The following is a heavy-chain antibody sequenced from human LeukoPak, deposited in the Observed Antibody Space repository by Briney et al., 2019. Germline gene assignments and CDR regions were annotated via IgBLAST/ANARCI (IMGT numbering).Heavy chain of an antibody. CDR1: GGSFSGYY. Sequence: SETLSLTCAVYGGSFSGYYWSWIRQPPGKGMEWIGEINHSGSTNYNPSLKSRVTISVDTSKNQFSLKLSSVTAADTAVYYCAREHGANWFDPWGQGTLVTVSS. CDR2: INHSGST. CDR3: AREHGANWFDP. V-gene: IGHV4-34*01. J-gene: IGHJ5*02.